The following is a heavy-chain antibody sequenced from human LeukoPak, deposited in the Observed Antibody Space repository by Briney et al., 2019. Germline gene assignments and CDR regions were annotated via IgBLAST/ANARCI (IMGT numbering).Heavy chain of an antibody. CDR1: GYTFTSHY. CDR2: INPSGGST. CDR3: ARDRGGMATMIFDY. Sequence: ASVKVSCKASGYTFTSHYMHWVRQAPGQGLECMGIINPSGGSTTYAQTFQGRVTMTRDTSTSTVYMELSSLRSEDTAVYYCARDRGGMATMIFDYWGQGTLVTVSS. D-gene: IGHD5-24*01. J-gene: IGHJ4*02. V-gene: IGHV1-46*01.